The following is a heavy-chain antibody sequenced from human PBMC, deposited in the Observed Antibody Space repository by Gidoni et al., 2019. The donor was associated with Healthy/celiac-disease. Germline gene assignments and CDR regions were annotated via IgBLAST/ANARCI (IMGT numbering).Heavy chain of an antibody. D-gene: IGHD5-18*01. CDR2: ISYDGSNK. V-gene: IGHV3-30-3*01. Sequence: QVQLVESGGGVVQPGRSLRLSCAASGFTFSSYAMHWVRQAPGKGLEWVAVISYDGSNKYYADSVKGRFTISRDNSKNTLYLQMNSLRAEDTAVYYCARTSALWLSKQRSAFDIWGQGTMVTVSS. J-gene: IGHJ3*02. CDR3: ARTSALWLSKQRSAFDI. CDR1: GFTFSSYA.